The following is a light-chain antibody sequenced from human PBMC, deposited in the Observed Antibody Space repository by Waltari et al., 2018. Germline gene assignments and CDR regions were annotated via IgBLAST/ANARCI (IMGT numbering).Light chain of an antibody. CDR3: QVWDGSSDHVL. J-gene: IGLJ2*01. Sequence: SDVLTQPPSVSLAPGKTARITCGENNIGSNSVHWYQQKPGQAPVLVIYYDTDRPSGIPWRFSGSNSGSTATLTISRVEAGDEADYYCQVWDGSSDHVLFGGGTKLTVL. CDR2: YDT. V-gene: IGLV3-21*04. CDR1: NIGSNS.